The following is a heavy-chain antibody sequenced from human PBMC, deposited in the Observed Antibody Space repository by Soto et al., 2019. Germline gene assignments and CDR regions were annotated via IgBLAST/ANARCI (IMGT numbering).Heavy chain of an antibody. CDR2: ISAYNGNT. J-gene: IGHJ4*02. CDR1: GYTFTSYG. V-gene: IGHV1-18*01. CDR3: AREPNYFDY. Sequence: QVQLEQSGAEVKKPGASVKVSCKASGYTFTSYGISWVRQAPGQGLEWMGWISAYNGNTKYAQKVQGRVTMTTDTSTSTAYRELRSVRSDDTAVYYCAREPNYFDYWGQGTLVTVSS.